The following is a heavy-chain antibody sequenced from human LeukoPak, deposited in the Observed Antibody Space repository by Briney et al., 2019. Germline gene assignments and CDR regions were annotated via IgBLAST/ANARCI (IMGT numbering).Heavy chain of an antibody. Sequence: PSGTLSLTCTVSGGSISSGDYYWSWIRQPPGKGLEWIGYIYYSGSTNYNPSLKSRVTISVDKSKNQFSLKLSSVTAADTAVYYCAREGVSVRGVITSFDYWGQGTLVTVSS. CDR2: IYYSGST. J-gene: IGHJ4*02. CDR1: GGSISSGDYY. V-gene: IGHV4-61*08. D-gene: IGHD3-10*01. CDR3: AREGVSVRGVITSFDY.